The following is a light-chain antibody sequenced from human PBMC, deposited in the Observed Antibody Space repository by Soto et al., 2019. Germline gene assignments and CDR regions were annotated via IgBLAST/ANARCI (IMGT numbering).Light chain of an antibody. CDR2: HNS. CDR3: QSYDSSLSGSRV. CDR1: SSNIGAGYD. Sequence: QSVLTQPPSVSGAPGQRVTISCTGSSSNIGAGYDVHWYQQLPGTAPKLLIYHNSNRPSGVPDRFSGSKSGTSASLAITGLQAEDEADYYCQSYDSSLSGSRVFGPGTKVT. J-gene: IGLJ1*01. V-gene: IGLV1-40*01.